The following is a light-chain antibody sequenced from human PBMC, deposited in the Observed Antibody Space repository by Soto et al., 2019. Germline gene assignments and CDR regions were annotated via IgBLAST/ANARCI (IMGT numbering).Light chain of an antibody. V-gene: IGLV1-51*01. CDR2: DSN. CDR1: TSSIGNNH. J-gene: IGLJ1*01. CDR3: QSYDSRMSGSYV. Sequence: HSVLTQPPSVSAAPGQMVTIACSGTTSSIGNNHVSWYQQVPRTAPKLLIYDSNQRPSGVPDRFSGSRSGTSATLGITGVQAGDEAHYYCQSYDSRMSGSYVLGIGTKVTVL.